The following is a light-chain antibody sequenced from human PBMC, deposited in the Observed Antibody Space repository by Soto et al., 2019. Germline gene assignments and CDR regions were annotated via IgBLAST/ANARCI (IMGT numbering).Light chain of an antibody. V-gene: IGKV2-28*01. CDR3: MQALQTKYT. J-gene: IGKJ2*01. Sequence: DIVMTQSPLSLPVTPGEPASISCRSSQSLLHSNGYNYLDWYLQKPGQSPQLXIYLGSNRASGVPDRFSGSGSGTDFTRKIRRVEAEDVGVDYCMQALQTKYTFGQGTRLEIK. CDR2: LGS. CDR1: QSLLHSNGYNY.